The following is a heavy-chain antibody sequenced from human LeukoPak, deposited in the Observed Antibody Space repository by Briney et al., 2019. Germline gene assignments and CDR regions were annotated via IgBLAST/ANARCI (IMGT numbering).Heavy chain of an antibody. J-gene: IGHJ4*02. CDR1: GYTFTDYY. Sequence: ASVKVSCKASGYTFTDYYIHWVRQAPGQGLEYMGWINPNSGGTSYAQKFHDRVTMTRDTSLTSAYSELSRLTSDDTAVYYCARYLSSGGDYWGQGTLVTVPS. V-gene: IGHV1-2*02. CDR3: ARYLSSGGDY. D-gene: IGHD2-15*01. CDR2: INPNSGGT.